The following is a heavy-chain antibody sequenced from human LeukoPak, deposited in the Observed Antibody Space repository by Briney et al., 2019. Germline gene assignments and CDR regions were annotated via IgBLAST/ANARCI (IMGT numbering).Heavy chain of an antibody. CDR3: AKGGPWIHDYYYYMDV. D-gene: IGHD5-18*01. CDR2: ISGSGGSA. V-gene: IGHV3-23*01. CDR1: GFTFSSYA. J-gene: IGHJ6*03. Sequence: GGSLRPSCAASGFTFSSYAMTWVRQAPGKGLEWVSAISGSGGSAFYADSVKGRFTISRDNSKNTLYLQMNSLRAEDTAVYYCAKGGPWIHDYYYYMDVWGKGTTVTVSS.